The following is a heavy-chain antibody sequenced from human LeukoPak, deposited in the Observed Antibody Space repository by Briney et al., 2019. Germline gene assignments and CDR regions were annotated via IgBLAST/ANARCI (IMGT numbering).Heavy chain of an antibody. Sequence: SVKVSCKASGGTFSRYAISWVRQAPGQGLEWMGGIIPMFGIANYAQNFQGRVTITADRSTTTAYMELSSLRSEDTAVYYCARVPQGSSWPYYFDYWGQGTLVTVSS. J-gene: IGHJ4*02. V-gene: IGHV1-69*10. D-gene: IGHD6-13*01. CDR1: GGTFSRYA. CDR2: IIPMFGIA. CDR3: ARVPQGSSWPYYFDY.